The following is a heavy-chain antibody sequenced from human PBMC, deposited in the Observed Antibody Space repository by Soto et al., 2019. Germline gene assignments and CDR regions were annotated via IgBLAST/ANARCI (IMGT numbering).Heavy chain of an antibody. CDR1: GYSFTSYW. J-gene: IGHJ4*02. CDR2: IYPGDSDT. CDR3: ARPTKNYYDSSGYLYYFDY. V-gene: IGHV5-51*01. Sequence: GESLKISCKGSGYSFTSYWIGWVRQMPGKGLEWMGIIYPGDSDTRYSPSFQGQVTISADKAISTAYLQWISLKASDTAMYYCARPTKNYYDSSGYLYYFDYWGQGTLVTVSS. D-gene: IGHD3-22*01.